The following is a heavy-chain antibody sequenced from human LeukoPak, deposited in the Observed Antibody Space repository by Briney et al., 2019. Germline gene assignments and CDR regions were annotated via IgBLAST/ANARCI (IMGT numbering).Heavy chain of an antibody. CDR2: IYPGDSDT. CDR3: ARASWDRRTSDDYYGMDV. D-gene: IGHD6-13*01. V-gene: IGHV5-51*01. Sequence: GESLKISCKGSGYSFTSYWIGWVRQIPGKGLEWMGSIYPGDSDTRYSPSFQGQVTISADKSLITAYLQWSSLKASDTAMYYCARASWDRRTSDDYYGMDVWGQGATVTVSS. CDR1: GYSFTSYW. J-gene: IGHJ6*02.